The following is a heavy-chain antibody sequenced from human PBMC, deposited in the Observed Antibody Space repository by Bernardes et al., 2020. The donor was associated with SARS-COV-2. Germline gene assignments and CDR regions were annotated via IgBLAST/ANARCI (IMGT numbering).Heavy chain of an antibody. D-gene: IGHD1-1*01. Sequence: GGSLRLSCAASGFTFTRYGMHWVRQAPGKGLEWVAVIWQDGRNEYSGDSVKGRFTISRDNSRNTLYLQVNSLRADDTATYYCARDDGRTLESLDCWGQGTLVTVSS. CDR3: ARDDGRTLESLDC. J-gene: IGHJ4*02. CDR2: IWQDGRNE. CDR1: GFTFTRYG. V-gene: IGHV3-33*01.